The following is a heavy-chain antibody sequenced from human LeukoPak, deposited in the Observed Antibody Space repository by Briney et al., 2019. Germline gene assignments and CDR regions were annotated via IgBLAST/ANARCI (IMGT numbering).Heavy chain of an antibody. CDR1: GFTFSSYG. CDR3: AKRSMLTLRGAFDI. Sequence: PGGSLRLSCAASGFTFSSYGMHWVRQAPGKGLEWVAFIRYDGSNKYYADSVKGRFTISRDNSKSTLYLQMNSLRAEDTAAYYCAKRSMLTLRGAFDIWGQGTIVTVPS. CDR2: IRYDGSNK. V-gene: IGHV3-30*02. J-gene: IGHJ3*02. D-gene: IGHD3-9*01.